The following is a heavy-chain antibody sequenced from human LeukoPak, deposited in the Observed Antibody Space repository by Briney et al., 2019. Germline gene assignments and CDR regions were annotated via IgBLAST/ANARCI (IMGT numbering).Heavy chain of an antibody. J-gene: IGHJ4*02. V-gene: IGHV3-7*01. D-gene: IGHD6-19*01. CDR3: ARPYGVGWSGLEH. Sequence: GGSLRLSCAASGFTFNNYCMTWVRQAPGKGREWVANIKPEGSEQYYADSVRGRFTISRDNAKNSVFLHMNSLRAEDTAVYHCARPYGVGWSGLEHWGRGTLVTVSS. CDR1: GFTFNNYC. CDR2: IKPEGSEQ.